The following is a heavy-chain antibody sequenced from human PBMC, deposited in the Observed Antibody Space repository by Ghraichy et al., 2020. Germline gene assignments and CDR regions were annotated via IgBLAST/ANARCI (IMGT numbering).Heavy chain of an antibody. CDR2: IYYSGST. CDR3: ARGNTAMDYFDY. Sequence: SLNISCAVSGGSISSGGYSWSWIRQPPGKGLEWIGYIYYSGSTYYNPSLKSRVTISVDRSKNQFSLKLSSVTAADTAVYYCARGNTAMDYFDYWGQGTLVTVSS. CDR1: GGSISSGGYS. V-gene: IGHV4-30-2*01. D-gene: IGHD5-18*01. J-gene: IGHJ4*02.